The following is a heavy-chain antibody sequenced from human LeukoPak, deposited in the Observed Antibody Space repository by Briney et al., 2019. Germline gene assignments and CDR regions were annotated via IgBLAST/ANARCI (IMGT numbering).Heavy chain of an antibody. CDR1: GFTFGDYA. J-gene: IGHJ4*02. Sequence: QSGGSLRLSCTTSGFTFGDYAMSWVRQAPGKGLEWVAHIKQDGSGKYYVDSVKGRFTISRDNAKKSLYLQMNSLRAEDTAVYYCARVSYDFWSGDHWGQGTLVTVSS. V-gene: IGHV3-7*01. CDR3: ARVSYDFWSGDH. D-gene: IGHD3-3*01. CDR2: IKQDGSGK.